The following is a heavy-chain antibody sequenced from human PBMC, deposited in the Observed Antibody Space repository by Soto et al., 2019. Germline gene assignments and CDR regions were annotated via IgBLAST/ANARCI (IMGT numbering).Heavy chain of an antibody. CDR1: GGSISSYY. Sequence: QVQLQESGPGLVKPSETLSLTCTVSGGSISSYYWSWIRQPAGKRLEWIGRIYTSGSTNYNPSLKSRVTMSVDTSKNQFSLKLSSVTAADTALYYCARDPSGWYNNYYGMDVWGQGTTVTVSS. CDR3: ARDPSGWYNNYYGMDV. V-gene: IGHV4-4*07. CDR2: IYTSGST. D-gene: IGHD6-19*01. J-gene: IGHJ6*02.